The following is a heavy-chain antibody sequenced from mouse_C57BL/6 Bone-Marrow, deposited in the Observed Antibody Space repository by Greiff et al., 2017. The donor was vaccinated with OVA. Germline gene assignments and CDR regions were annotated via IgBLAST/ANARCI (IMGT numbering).Heavy chain of an antibody. J-gene: IGHJ4*01. Sequence: EVKVEESEGGLVQPGSSMKLSCTASGFTFSDYYMAWVRQVPEKGLEWVANINYDGSSTYYLDSLKSRFIISRDNAKNILYLQMSSLKSEDTATYYCARDRDYYGSSYYAMDYWGQGTSVTVSS. CDR3: ARDRDYYGSSYYAMDY. CDR2: INYDGSST. D-gene: IGHD1-1*01. CDR1: GFTFSDYY. V-gene: IGHV5-16*01.